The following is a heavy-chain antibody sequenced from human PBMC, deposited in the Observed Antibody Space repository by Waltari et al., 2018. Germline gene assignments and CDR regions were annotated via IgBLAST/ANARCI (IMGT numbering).Heavy chain of an antibody. V-gene: IGHV3-23*01. CDR2: ITSCGGNT. D-gene: IGHD6-19*01. CDR1: GFTFSHYA. J-gene: IGHJ4*02. CDR3: AKEIYRIGRPCFDY. Sequence: QLLESGGGWRQAGGSLRLSCAASGFTFSHYAMSWVRPAPGEGPEWVSGITSCGGNTYYTDSGRGPFNISRDNSKNTVYLQMNSLRHEDTAVYYCAKEIYRIGRPCFDYWGQGVRVTVSS.